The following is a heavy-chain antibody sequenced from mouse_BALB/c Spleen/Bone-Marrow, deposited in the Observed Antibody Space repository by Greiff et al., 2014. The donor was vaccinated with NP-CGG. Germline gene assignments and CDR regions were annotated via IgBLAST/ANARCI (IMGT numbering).Heavy chain of an antibody. J-gene: IGHJ4*01. Sequence: VQLQQSGAELARPGASVKMSCKASGYTFTSFSIHWVKQRPGQGLEWIGYITPGSGYTNYNQNFKVKATLTADKSASTAYVQLTSLTSEDAAVYYCARRDYGTFYALDYWGQGTSVTVSS. CDR3: ARRDYGTFYALDY. CDR1: GYTFTSFS. D-gene: IGHD1-2*01. V-gene: IGHV1-4*01. CDR2: ITPGSGYT.